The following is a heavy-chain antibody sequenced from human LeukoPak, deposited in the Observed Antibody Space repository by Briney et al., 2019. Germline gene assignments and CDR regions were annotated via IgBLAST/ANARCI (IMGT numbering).Heavy chain of an antibody. V-gene: IGHV4-59*08. CDR1: GGSISSYY. J-gene: IGHJ4*02. Sequence: ASETLSLTCTVSGGSISSYYWSWIRQPPGKGLEWIGYIYYSGSTNYNPSLKSRVTISVDTSKNQFSLKLRSVTAADTAVYYCARTTYYYDSSGYSLDYWGQGTLVTVTS. CDR3: ARTTYYYDSSGYSLDY. CDR2: IYYSGST. D-gene: IGHD3-22*01.